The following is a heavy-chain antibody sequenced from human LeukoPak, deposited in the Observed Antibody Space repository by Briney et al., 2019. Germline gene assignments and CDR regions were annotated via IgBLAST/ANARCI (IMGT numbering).Heavy chain of an antibody. V-gene: IGHV3-20*04. D-gene: IGHD6-19*01. CDR2: INWNGGST. CDR3: ARGGSTGWYSFDY. Sequence: GSLRLSCVASGFRFDDYGMSWVRQAPGKGLEWVSGINWNGGSTGYADSVKGRFTISRDNAKNSLYLRMNSLRAEDTALYYCARGGSTGWYSFDYWGQGTLVTVSS. CDR1: GFRFDDYG. J-gene: IGHJ4*02.